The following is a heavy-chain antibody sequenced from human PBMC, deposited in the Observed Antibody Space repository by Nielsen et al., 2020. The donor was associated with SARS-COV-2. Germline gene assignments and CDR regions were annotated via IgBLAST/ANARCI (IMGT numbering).Heavy chain of an antibody. V-gene: IGHV3-7*05. Sequence: GESLKISCAASGLTFSSSWMVWVRQAPGKGLEWVANINEDGSVVNYVDSVKGRFTISRDNAGKSLYLQMNSLRAEDTAVYYCARDAAYSRFDYWGQGTLVTVSS. CDR1: GLTFSSSW. CDR2: INEDGSVV. J-gene: IGHJ4*02. CDR3: ARDAAYSRFDY. D-gene: IGHD4-11*01.